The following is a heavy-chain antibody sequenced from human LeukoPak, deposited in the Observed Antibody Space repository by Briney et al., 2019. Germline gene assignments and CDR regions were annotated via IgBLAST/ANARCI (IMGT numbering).Heavy chain of an antibody. CDR2: IIAYNGKT. CDR1: GYSFTSYD. Sequence: GSVQVSSQASGYSFTSYDISWVRPATGQGLEWMGWIIAYNGKTNYAQRLQGRVTMTTDTSTSTAYMELRSLRSDDTAVYYCARGTYDDYWGQGTLVTVSS. J-gene: IGHJ4*02. V-gene: IGHV1-18*01. D-gene: IGHD3-22*01. CDR3: ARGTYDDY.